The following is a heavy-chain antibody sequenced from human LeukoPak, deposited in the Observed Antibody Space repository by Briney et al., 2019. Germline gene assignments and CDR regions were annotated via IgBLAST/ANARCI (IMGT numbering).Heavy chain of an antibody. J-gene: IGHJ4*02. Sequence: GGSLRLSCAASGFTFSSYWMSWVRQAPGKGLEWVANIKQDGSEKYYVDSVKGRFTISRDNAKNSLYLQMNSLRAEDTAVYYCARVAYYYDNAFDYWGQGTLVTVSS. CDR3: ARVAYYYDNAFDY. V-gene: IGHV3-7*01. CDR2: IKQDGSEK. D-gene: IGHD3-22*01. CDR1: GFTFSSYW.